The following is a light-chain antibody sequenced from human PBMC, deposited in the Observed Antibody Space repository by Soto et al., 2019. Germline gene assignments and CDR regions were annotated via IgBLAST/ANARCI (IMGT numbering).Light chain of an antibody. CDR2: DAS. CDR3: QQRANLIT. J-gene: IGKJ5*01. V-gene: IGKV3-11*01. CDR1: QSVRTY. Sequence: EIVLTQSPATLSLSPGERATLSCRASQSVRTYLAWYQQKPGQAPRLLIYDASNRAAGIPARFSGSGSGTDFTLTISSLEPEDFAVYYCQQRANLITFGQGTRLEI.